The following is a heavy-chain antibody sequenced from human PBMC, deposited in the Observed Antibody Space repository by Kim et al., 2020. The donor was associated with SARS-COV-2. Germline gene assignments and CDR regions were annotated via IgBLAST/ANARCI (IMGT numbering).Heavy chain of an antibody. CDR2: ISWNSGSI. Sequence: GGSLRLSCAASGFTFDDYAMHWVRQAPGKGLEWVSGISWNSGSICYADSVKGRFTISRDNAKNSLYLQMNSLRAEDTALYYCAKDLGVVVTATDYWGQGTLVTVSS. D-gene: IGHD2-21*02. CDR3: AKDLGVVVTATDY. CDR1: GFTFDDYA. V-gene: IGHV3-9*01. J-gene: IGHJ4*02.